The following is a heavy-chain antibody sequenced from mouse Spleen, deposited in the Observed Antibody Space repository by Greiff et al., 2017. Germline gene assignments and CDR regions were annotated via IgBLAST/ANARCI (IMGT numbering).Heavy chain of an antibody. CDR3: SRTDYGSSHYWYLDV. CDR1: GYTFTSYW. D-gene: IGHD1-1*01. Sequence: QVQLQQPGAELVKPGASVKLSCKASGYTFTSYWMQWVKQRPGQGLEWIGEIDPSDGYTNYNQKFKGKATLTVDTSSSTAYMQLSSLTTEESAVDYCSRTDYGSSHYWYLDVWGTGTTVTVSS. CDR2: IDPSDGYT. J-gene: IGHJ1*03. V-gene: IGHV1-50*01.